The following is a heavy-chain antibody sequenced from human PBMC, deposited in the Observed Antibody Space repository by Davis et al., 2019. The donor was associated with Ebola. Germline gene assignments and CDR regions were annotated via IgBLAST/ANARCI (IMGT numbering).Heavy chain of an antibody. D-gene: IGHD3-22*01. Sequence: PSETLSLTCTVSGGSISSGGYYWSWIRQPPGKGLEWIGEINHSGSTNYNPSLKSRVTISVDTSKNQFSLKLSSVTAADTAVYYCARRPDYYDSSGPMDYWGQGTLVTVSS. CDR1: GGSISSGGYY. CDR2: INHSGST. CDR3: ARRPDYYDSSGPMDY. V-gene: IGHV4-39*07. J-gene: IGHJ4*02.